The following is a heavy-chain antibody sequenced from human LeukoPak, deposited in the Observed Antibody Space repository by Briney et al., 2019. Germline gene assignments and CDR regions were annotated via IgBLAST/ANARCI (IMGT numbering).Heavy chain of an antibody. D-gene: IGHD3-3*01. CDR1: GGSISRSSSY. CDR3: ARHKYDFWNRNWFDP. J-gene: IGHJ5*02. V-gene: IGHV4-39*01. CDR2: ISYSGST. Sequence: SETLSLTCTVSGGSISRSSSYWGWIRQPPGKGLEWIGSISYSGSTYYNPSLKSRVTISVDTSKNQFSLNLNSVTAADTAVYYCARHKYDFWNRNWFDPWGQGTLVTVSS.